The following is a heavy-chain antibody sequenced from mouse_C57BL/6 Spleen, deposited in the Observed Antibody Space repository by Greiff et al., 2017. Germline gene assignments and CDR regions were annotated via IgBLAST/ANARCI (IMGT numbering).Heavy chain of an antibody. V-gene: IGHV5-16*01. Sequence: DVKLVESEGGLVQPGSSMKLSCTASGFTFSDYYMAWVRQVPEKGLEWVANINYDGSSTYYLDSLKSRFIISRDNAKNILYLQMSSLKSEDTATYYCARDREGYYGYFDVWGTGTTVTVSS. D-gene: IGHD2-2*01. CDR2: INYDGSST. CDR1: GFTFSDYY. J-gene: IGHJ1*03. CDR3: ARDREGYYGYFDV.